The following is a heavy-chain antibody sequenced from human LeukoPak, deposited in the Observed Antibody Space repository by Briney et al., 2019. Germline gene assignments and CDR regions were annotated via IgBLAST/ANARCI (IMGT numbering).Heavy chain of an antibody. J-gene: IGHJ4*02. Sequence: ALVKVSCKASGYTFTGYYMHWVRQAPGQGLEWMGRINPNSGGTNYAQKFQGRVTMTRDTSISTAYMELSRLRSDDTAVYYCAREAYYDSSGYDYWGQGTLVTVSS. CDR1: GYTFTGYY. V-gene: IGHV1-2*06. CDR2: INPNSGGT. D-gene: IGHD3-22*01. CDR3: AREAYYDSSGYDY.